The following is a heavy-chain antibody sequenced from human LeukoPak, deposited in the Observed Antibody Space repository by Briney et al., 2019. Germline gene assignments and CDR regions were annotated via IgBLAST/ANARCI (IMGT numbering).Heavy chain of an antibody. CDR3: VKQLGYCSDGSCYFPY. J-gene: IGHJ4*02. CDR2: ISNNGGYT. CDR1: GFTFSSSA. V-gene: IGHV3-23*01. D-gene: IGHD2-15*01. Sequence: PGGSLRLSCEASGFTFSSSAMSWVRQAPGKGLEWVSAISNNGGYTYYADSVQGRFTISRDNSKSTLCLQMNSLRAEDTVVYYCVKQLGYCSDGSCYFPYWGQGTLVTVSS.